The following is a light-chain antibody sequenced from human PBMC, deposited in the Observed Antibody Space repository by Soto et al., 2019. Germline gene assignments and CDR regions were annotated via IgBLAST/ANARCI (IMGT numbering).Light chain of an antibody. CDR2: AAS. V-gene: IGKV1-39*01. Sequence: DIQMTQSPSSLSASVGDRVTISCRASQTISTSLNWYQQNPGKAPKLLIYAASSFQSGVPSRFSGSGSGTDFTLTISSLQPEDFATYYCQQSSNIPYTFGHGTKLEIK. J-gene: IGKJ2*01. CDR1: QTISTS. CDR3: QQSSNIPYT.